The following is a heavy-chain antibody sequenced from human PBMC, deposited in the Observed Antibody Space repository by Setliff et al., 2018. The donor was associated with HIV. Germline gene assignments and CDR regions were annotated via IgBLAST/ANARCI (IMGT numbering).Heavy chain of an antibody. D-gene: IGHD3-3*01. CDR3: ARDLRDGFEEWFSTLDDGMDV. CDR2: INPRTGVT. Sequence: ASVKVSCKTSGYIFIRYYIFWVRQAPGQGLEWMGNINPRTGVTKYAEKFQGRVTMTRDTSINTIYMELSRLRSDDTAVYYCARDLRDGFEEWFSTLDDGMDVWGQGTTVTVSS. V-gene: IGHV1-2*02. J-gene: IGHJ6*02. CDR1: GYIFIRYY.